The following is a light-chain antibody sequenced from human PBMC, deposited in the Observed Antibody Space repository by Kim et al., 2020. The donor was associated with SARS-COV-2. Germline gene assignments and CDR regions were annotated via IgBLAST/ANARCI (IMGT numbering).Light chain of an antibody. Sequence: EIVLTQSPGTLSLSPGDRATLSCRASQSVYSNYLAWYQQKPGQAPRLLIYAASSRATGIPDRFSGSGSGTDFTLSIRRLQPEDFAVYYCQQYGSSWTFGQGTKLEI. CDR3: QQYGSSWT. CDR1: QSVYSNY. J-gene: IGKJ1*01. V-gene: IGKV3-20*01. CDR2: AAS.